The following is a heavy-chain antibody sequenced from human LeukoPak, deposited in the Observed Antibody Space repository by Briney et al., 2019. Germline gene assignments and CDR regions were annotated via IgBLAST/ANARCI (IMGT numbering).Heavy chain of an antibody. V-gene: IGHV1-2*02. J-gene: IGHJ4*02. CDR2: INPNSGGT. CDR1: GYTFTGYY. CDR3: ARDRIASNYYGSGSYYNAFGY. Sequence: ASVKVSCKASGYTFTGYYIHWVRQAPGQGLEWMGWINPNSGGTNSAQQFQGRVTMTRDTSISTAYMELSRLRSDDTAVYYCARDRIASNYYGSGSYYNAFGYWGQGTLVTVAS. D-gene: IGHD3-10*01.